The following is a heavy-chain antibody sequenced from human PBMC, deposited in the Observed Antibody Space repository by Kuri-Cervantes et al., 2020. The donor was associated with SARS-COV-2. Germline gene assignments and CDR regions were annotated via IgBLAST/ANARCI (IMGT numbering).Heavy chain of an antibody. Sequence: GGSLRLSCAASGFTFSSYGMHWVRQAPGKGLEWVAVISYDGSNKYYADSVKGRFTISRDNSKNTLYLQMGSLGAEDMAVYYCARVFDCSGGSCYRAYYYYYGMDVWGQGTTVTVSS. J-gene: IGHJ6*02. CDR2: ISYDGSNK. D-gene: IGHD2-15*01. CDR1: GFTFSSYG. CDR3: ARVFDCSGGSCYRAYYYYYGMDV. V-gene: IGHV3-30*03.